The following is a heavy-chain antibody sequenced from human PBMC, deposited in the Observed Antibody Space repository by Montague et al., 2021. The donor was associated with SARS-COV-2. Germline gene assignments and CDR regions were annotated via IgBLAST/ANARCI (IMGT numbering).Heavy chain of an antibody. CDR3: ARRVTRGAFDV. V-gene: IGHV4-39*01. Sequence: ETLSLTCIVSGGSINSSTYYWAWIRQPPGKGLEWIATIYYRGASWSDPSLRSRVTISADTSRNQFNLKLASVTAADMGLYYCARRVTRGAFDVWGQGTMVTVSS. D-gene: IGHD1-1*01. CDR2: IYYRGAS. CDR1: GGSINSSTYY. J-gene: IGHJ3*01.